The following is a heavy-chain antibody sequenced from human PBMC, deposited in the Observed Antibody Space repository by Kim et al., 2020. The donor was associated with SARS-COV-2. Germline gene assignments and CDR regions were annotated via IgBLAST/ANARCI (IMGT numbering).Heavy chain of an antibody. CDR2: ISAYNGNT. Sequence: ASVKVSCKASGYTFTSYGISWVRQAPGQGLEWMGWISAYNGNTNYAQKLQGRVTMTTDTSTSTAYMELRSLRSDDTAVYYCARRQLVRFDYYGMDVWGQGTTVTVSS. D-gene: IGHD6-6*01. CDR1: GYTFTSYG. CDR3: ARRQLVRFDYYGMDV. J-gene: IGHJ6*02. V-gene: IGHV1-18*01.